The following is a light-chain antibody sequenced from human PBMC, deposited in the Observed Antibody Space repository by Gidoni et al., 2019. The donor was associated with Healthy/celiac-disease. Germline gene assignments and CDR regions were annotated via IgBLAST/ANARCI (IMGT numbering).Light chain of an antibody. Sequence: ELVMTQSPATLSVSPGERATFSCRASQSVSSNLAWYQQKPGQAPRLLIYGASTRATGIPARFSGSGSGTEFTLTISSLQSEDFAVYYCQQYNNWPYTFGQGTKLEIK. CDR2: GAS. CDR1: QSVSSN. CDR3: QQYNNWPYT. V-gene: IGKV3-15*01. J-gene: IGKJ2*01.